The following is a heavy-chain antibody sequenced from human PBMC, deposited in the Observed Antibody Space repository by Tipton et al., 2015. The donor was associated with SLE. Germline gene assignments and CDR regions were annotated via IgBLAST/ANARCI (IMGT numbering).Heavy chain of an antibody. Sequence: SLRLSCAASGFTFSSYSMNWVRQAPGKGLEWVSSISSSRRHIFYADSVKGRFTISRDNAKNSLYLQMNSPRAEDTAVYYCARSGNYRSGSFDYWGQGTLVTVSS. CDR1: GFTFSSYS. V-gene: IGHV3-21*01. CDR2: ISSSRRHI. D-gene: IGHD3-3*01. J-gene: IGHJ4*02. CDR3: ARSGNYRSGSFDY.